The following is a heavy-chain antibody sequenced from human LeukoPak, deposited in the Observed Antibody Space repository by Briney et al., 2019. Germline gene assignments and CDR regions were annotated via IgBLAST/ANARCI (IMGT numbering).Heavy chain of an antibody. CDR2: IYYTGST. CDR3: ARASIPEYYYDSSGYMDY. V-gene: IGHV4-39*07. Sequence: SETLSLTCTVSGGSISSYYWGWIHQPPGKGLEWIGSIYYTGSTYYNPSLKSRVTISVDTSKNQFSLKLSSVTAADTAVYYCARASIPEYYYDSSGYMDYWGQGTLVTVSS. D-gene: IGHD3-22*01. CDR1: GGSISSYY. J-gene: IGHJ4*02.